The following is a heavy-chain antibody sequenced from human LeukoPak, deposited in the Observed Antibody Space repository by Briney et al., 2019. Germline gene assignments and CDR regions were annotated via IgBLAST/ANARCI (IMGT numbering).Heavy chain of an antibody. D-gene: IGHD2-2*01. CDR3: AREGIVVVAAATKKYYYYGMDV. Sequence: SQTLSLTCAISGDSVSSNSAAWNWIRQSPSRGLEWLGRTYYRSKWYNDYAVSVKSRITINPDTSKNQFSLQLNSVTPEDTAVYYCAREGIVVVAAATKKYYYYGMDVWGQGTTVTVSS. J-gene: IGHJ6*02. CDR2: TYYRSKWYN. V-gene: IGHV6-1*01. CDR1: GDSVSSNSAA.